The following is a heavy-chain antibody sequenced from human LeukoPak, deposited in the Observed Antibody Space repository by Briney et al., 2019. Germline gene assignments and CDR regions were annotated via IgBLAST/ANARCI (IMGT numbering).Heavy chain of an antibody. Sequence: SGTLSLTCTVSGGSISGSSYYWGWIRQPPGKGLEWIGSIYYSGSTYYNPSLKSRVTISVDTSKNQFSLKLSSVTAADTAVYYCARGARWLQRHFDYWGQGTLVTVSS. D-gene: IGHD5-24*01. CDR2: IYYSGST. V-gene: IGHV4-39*07. J-gene: IGHJ4*02. CDR1: GGSISGSSYY. CDR3: ARGARWLQRHFDY.